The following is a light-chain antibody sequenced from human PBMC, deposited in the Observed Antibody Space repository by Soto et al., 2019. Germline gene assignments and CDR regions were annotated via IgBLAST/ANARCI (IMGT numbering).Light chain of an antibody. CDR2: AAY. V-gene: IGKV1-39*01. J-gene: IGKJ1*01. CDR1: QSLLQSDGNTY. Sequence: MTQTPLSLSVTPGQPASISCTSSQSLLQSDGNTYLYWFLQKPGKAHKLLIYAAYSLQSGVQSRFSGSGSGTDFTLTIRSLQPEDFATYYCQQSYSTPWTFGQGTKVDIK. CDR3: QQSYSTPWT.